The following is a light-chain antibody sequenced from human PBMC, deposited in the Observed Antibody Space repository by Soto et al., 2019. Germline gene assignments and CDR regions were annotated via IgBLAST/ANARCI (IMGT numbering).Light chain of an antibody. V-gene: IGLV2-14*01. CDR3: SSYTTSSTLL. J-gene: IGLJ1*01. CDR1: SSDVGNYNS. Sequence: QSALTQPASVSGSPGQSITISCTGTSSDVGNYNSVSWFQQHPGKAPKLIIFEVSYRPSGISNRFSGSKSGNTASLTISGLQVEDEAIYYCSSYTTSSTLLFGPGTKLTVL. CDR2: EVS.